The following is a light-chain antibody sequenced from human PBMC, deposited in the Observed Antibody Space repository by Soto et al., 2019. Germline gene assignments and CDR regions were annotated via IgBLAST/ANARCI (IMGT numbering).Light chain of an antibody. V-gene: IGKV1-27*01. CDR1: QGISNY. CDR3: QKYNSAPPL. J-gene: IGKJ4*01. CDR2: GAS. Sequence: DIQMTQSPSSLSASVGDRVTITCRASQGISNYLAWYQQKPGKVPKLLIYGASTLQSGVPSRFSGSGSGTDFTLTTSGLHPKDVETYYGQKYNSAPPLFGGGTRVEIK.